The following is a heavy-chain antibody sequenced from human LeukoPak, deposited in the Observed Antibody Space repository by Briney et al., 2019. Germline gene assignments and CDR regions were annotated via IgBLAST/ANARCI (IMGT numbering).Heavy chain of an antibody. CDR1: GGSISSYY. V-gene: IGHV4-59*01. Sequence: PSETLSLTCTVSGGSISSYYWSWIRKPPGKGLEWIGYIYYSGSTNYNPSLKSRVTISVDTSKNQFSLKLSSVTAADTAVYYCARDYYDILTGYYHFDYWGQGTLVTVSS. CDR2: IYYSGST. J-gene: IGHJ4*02. D-gene: IGHD3-9*01. CDR3: ARDYYDILTGYYHFDY.